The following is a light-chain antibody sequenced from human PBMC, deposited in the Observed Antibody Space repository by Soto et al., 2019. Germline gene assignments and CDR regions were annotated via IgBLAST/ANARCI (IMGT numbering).Light chain of an antibody. CDR3: QQSYSTYPIT. J-gene: IGKJ5*01. Sequence: DIQLTQSPSTLSASVGDRVTITCRASAGLNSRLAWYQQKPGKAPKSLIYSASSLQRGVPSRFSGSGSGTDFTLTISSLQPEDFATYYCQQSYSTYPITFGQGTRLEIK. V-gene: IGKV1-39*01. CDR1: AGLNSR. CDR2: SAS.